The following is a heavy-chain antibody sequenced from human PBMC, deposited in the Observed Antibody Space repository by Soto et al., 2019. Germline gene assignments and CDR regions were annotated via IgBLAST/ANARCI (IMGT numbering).Heavy chain of an antibody. Sequence: GGSLRLSCTASGFTFGDYAMSWVRQAPGKGLEWVGFIRSKAYGGTTEYAASVKGRFTISRDDSKSIAYLQMNSLKTEDTDVYYCTRDSRPTGIVVGPAAMIYYYGTDDWGQGTTVTVSS. CDR2: IRSKAYGGTT. J-gene: IGHJ6*02. CDR1: GFTFGDYA. CDR3: TRDSRPTGIVVGPAAMIYYYGTDD. V-gene: IGHV3-49*04. D-gene: IGHD2-2*01.